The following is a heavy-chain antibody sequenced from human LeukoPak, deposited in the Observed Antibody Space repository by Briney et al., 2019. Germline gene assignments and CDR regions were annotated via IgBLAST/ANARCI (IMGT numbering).Heavy chain of an antibody. CDR2: IIPIFGTA. V-gene: IGHV1-69*13. CDR1: GGTFSSYA. J-gene: IGHJ5*02. CDR3: ARAPMVRGVILGVWFDP. D-gene: IGHD3-10*01. Sequence: EASVKVSCKASGGTFSSYAISWVRQAPGQGLEWMGGIIPIFGTANYAQKFQGRVTITADESTSTAYTELSSLGSEDTAVYYCARAPMVRGVILGVWFDPWGQGTLVTVSS.